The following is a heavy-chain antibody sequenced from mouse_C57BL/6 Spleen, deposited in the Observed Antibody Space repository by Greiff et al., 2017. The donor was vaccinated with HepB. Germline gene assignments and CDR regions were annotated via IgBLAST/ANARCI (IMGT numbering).Heavy chain of an antibody. D-gene: IGHD2-2*01. CDR1: GYSFTDYN. J-gene: IGHJ2*01. V-gene: IGHV1-39*01. Sequence: EVKLQQSGPELVKPGASVKISCKASGYSFTDYNMNWVKQSNGKSLEWIGVINPNYGTTSYNQKFKGKATLTVDQSSSTADMQLNSLTSEDSAVYYCARGEDYGYDGFDYWGQGTTLTVSS. CDR3: ARGEDYGYDGFDY. CDR2: INPNYGTT.